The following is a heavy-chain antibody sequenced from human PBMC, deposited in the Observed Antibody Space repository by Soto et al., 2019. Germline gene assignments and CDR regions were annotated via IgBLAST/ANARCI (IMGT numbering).Heavy chain of an antibody. CDR3: ARGRGRDIVVAYGMDV. CDR1: GFTFSSYS. CDR2: ISSSSSTI. Sequence: GGSLRLSCAVSGFTFSSYSMNWVRQAPGKGLEWVSYISSSSSTIYYADSVKGRFTISRDNAKNSLYLQMNSLRDEDTAVYYCARGRGRDIVVAYGMDVWGQGTTVTVSS. J-gene: IGHJ6*02. V-gene: IGHV3-48*02. D-gene: IGHD2-2*01.